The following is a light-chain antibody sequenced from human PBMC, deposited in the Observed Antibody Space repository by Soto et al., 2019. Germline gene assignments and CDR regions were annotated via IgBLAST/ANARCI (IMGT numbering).Light chain of an antibody. CDR2: GAS. CDR1: QGINKY. Sequence: DIQMTQSPSSLAAAVGDRVTIFCRASQGINKYLAWYQKRPGKPPKVLIYGASTLHSGVPPRFSGSGSGTDFVLTINGLQPEDVATYYCQHYSCAPWAFGQGTNV. CDR3: QHYSCAPWA. V-gene: IGKV1-27*01. J-gene: IGKJ1*01.